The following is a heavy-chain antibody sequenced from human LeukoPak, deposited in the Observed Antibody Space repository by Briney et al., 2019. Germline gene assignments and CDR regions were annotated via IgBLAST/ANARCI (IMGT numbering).Heavy chain of an antibody. CDR2: IYHSGST. J-gene: IGHJ4*02. V-gene: IGHV4-4*02. CDR3: ARLTYYDFWRVTDY. D-gene: IGHD3-3*01. CDR1: GGSISSSNW. Sequence: PSETLSLTCAVSGGSISSSNWWSWVRQPPGKGLEWIGEIYHSGSTNYNPSLKSRVTISVDKSKNQFSLKLSSVTAADTAVYYCARLTYYDFWRVTDYWGQGTLVTVSP.